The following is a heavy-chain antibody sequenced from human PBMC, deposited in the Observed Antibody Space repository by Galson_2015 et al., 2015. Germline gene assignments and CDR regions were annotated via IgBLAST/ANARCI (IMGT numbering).Heavy chain of an antibody. J-gene: IGHJ4*02. V-gene: IGHV3-30*18. D-gene: IGHD3-10*01. CDR1: GFTFSSYG. Sequence: SLRLSCAASGFTFSSYGMHWVRQAPGKGLEWVAVISYDGSNKYYADSVKGRFTISRDNSKNTLYLQMNSLRAEDTAVYYCAKDVRRFGELAIDYWGQGTLVTVSS. CDR2: ISYDGSNK. CDR3: AKDVRRFGELAIDY.